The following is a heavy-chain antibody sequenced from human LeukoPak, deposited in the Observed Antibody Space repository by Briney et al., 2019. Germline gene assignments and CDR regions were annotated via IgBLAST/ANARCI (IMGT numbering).Heavy chain of an antibody. V-gene: IGHV4-59*01. CDR3: ARYEAGGSALDS. Sequence: SETLSLTCTVSGGSINNYYWSWIRQPPAKGLDWIGYLHYSGSTSYNPSLKSRVTISVDTSKNQFSLKLSSVTAADTAVYYCARYEAGGSALDSWGQGTLVTVSS. CDR1: GGSINNYY. CDR2: LHYSGST. D-gene: IGHD2-15*01. J-gene: IGHJ4*02.